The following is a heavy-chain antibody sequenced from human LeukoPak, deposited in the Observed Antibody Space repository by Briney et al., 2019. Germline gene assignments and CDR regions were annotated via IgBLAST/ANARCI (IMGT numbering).Heavy chain of an antibody. J-gene: IGHJ3*02. CDR1: GFTFSNYG. D-gene: IGHD3-10*01. CDR3: AKDLIYYGSGSYAFDI. V-gene: IGHV3-23*01. Sequence: GGSLRLSCAASGFTFSNYGMNWVRQAPGKGLEWVSGTTGNGGTTYYADSVTGRFTISRDNSKNTLYLQMNSLRAEDTAVYYCAKDLIYYGSGSYAFDIWGQGTVVTVSS. CDR2: TTGNGGTT.